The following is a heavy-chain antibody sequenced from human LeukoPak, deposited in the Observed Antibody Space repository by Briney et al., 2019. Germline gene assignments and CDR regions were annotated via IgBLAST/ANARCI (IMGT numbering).Heavy chain of an antibody. D-gene: IGHD3-22*01. CDR2: ISYDGSKT. CDR3: AKGGPDSSAYYVDY. J-gene: IGHJ4*02. V-gene: IGHV3-30*18. CDR1: GFTFRSYD. Sequence: PGGSLRLSCAASGFTFRSYDMHWVRQAPGKGLEWVALISYDGSKTHYGGSVKGRFTISRENSKNTLSLQMNSLRAEDTAVYYCAKGGPDSSAYYVDYWGQGTLVTVSS.